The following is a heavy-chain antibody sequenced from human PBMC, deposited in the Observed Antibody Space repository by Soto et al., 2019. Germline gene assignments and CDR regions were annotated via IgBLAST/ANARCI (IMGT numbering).Heavy chain of an antibody. J-gene: IGHJ4*02. CDR1: GLIFSSYG. CDR3: AKDTYYHDSSGYYVFDY. CDR2: ISYDGTNK. V-gene: IGHV3-30*18. D-gene: IGHD3-22*01. Sequence: QGQLVESGGGVVQPGRSLRLSCAASGLIFSSYGMHWVRQAPGKGLEWLAVISYDGTNKNYADSVKGRFTTSRDNSKNTLDLQMNSLRPDDTAVYYCAKDTYYHDSSGYYVFDYWGQGTLVTVSS.